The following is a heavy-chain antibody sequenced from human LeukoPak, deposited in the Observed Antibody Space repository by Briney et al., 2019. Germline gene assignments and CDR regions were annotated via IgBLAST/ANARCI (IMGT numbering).Heavy chain of an antibody. J-gene: IGHJ4*02. Sequence: GSVKVSCTASGYTFTGYYMHSVRQAPGQGLEWRGWINPNSGGTNYAQTFQGRATMTRDTSISTAYMELSRLRSDDTAVYYCARTHCSSTSCGFDYWGQGTLVTVSS. V-gene: IGHV1-2*02. CDR1: GYTFTGYY. CDR3: ARTHCSSTSCGFDY. CDR2: INPNSGGT. D-gene: IGHD2-2*01.